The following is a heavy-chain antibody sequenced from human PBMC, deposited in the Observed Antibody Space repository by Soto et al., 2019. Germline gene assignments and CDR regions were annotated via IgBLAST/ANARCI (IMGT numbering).Heavy chain of an antibody. CDR1: GYTFTSCD. CDR2: MNPNSGNT. CDR3: ARARRNRSLSADPTHEQTNHGMDV. J-gene: IGHJ6*02. Sequence: ASVKVSCKAVGYTFTSCDINWVRQATGQGLEWMGWMNPNSGNTGYAQKFQGRVTMTRNTSISTAYMELSSLRSEDTAVYYCARARRNRSLSADPTHEQTNHGMDVWGQGTTVTVSS. D-gene: IGHD3-16*02. V-gene: IGHV1-8*01.